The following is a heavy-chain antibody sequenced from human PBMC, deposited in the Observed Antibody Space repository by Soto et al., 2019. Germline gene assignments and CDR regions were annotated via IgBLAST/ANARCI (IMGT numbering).Heavy chain of an antibody. CDR1: GFTFSSYW. CDR3: ASILSQWLVLPCY. J-gene: IGHJ4*02. V-gene: IGHV3-7*01. D-gene: IGHD6-19*01. CDR2: IKQDGSEK. Sequence: EVQLVESGGGLVQPGGSLRLSCAASGFTFSSYWMSWVRQAPGKGLEWVANIKQDGSEKYYVDSVKGRFTISRDNAKNSLYLQMNSLRAEDTAVYYCASILSQWLVLPCYWGQGTLVTVSS.